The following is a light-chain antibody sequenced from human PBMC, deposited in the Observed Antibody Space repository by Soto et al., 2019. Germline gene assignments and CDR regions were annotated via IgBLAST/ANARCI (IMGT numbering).Light chain of an antibody. Sequence: DIQMTQSPSSLSASVGDRVTITCRASQAINNYLAWYQQKPGKVPTLLISAASTLQSGVQSRFSGSGSGTDFNLTISRLQPEDVATYYCQKFNAVPTFGGGTKVEI. CDR3: QKFNAVPT. V-gene: IGKV1-27*01. J-gene: IGKJ4*01. CDR2: AAS. CDR1: QAINNY.